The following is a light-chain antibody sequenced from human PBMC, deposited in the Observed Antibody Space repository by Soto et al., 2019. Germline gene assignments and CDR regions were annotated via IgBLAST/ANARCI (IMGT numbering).Light chain of an antibody. J-gene: IGKJ1*01. V-gene: IGKV2-24*01. CDR2: KIS. Sequence: DIVMTQTPLSSPVTLGQPASISCRSSQSLVYSDGNTYLSWLQQRPGQPPRLLIYKISSRFSGVPDRFSGSGAGTDFTLKISRVEAEDVGVYHCMQATQFPWTFGQGTKVDIK. CDR1: QSLVYSDGNTY. CDR3: MQATQFPWT.